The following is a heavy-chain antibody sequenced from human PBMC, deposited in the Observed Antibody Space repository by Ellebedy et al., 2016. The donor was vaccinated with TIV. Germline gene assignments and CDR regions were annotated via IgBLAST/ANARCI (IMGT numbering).Heavy chain of an antibody. Sequence: SVKVSCXASGGIFKNYAISWVRQAPGQGLEWMGGIVPLLGAVEYAQKFQGRVTITADESASTAYIELSRLRSDDTALYYCARDQGGGYDETWLDPWGQGTLVTVSS. CDR3: ARDQGGGYDETWLDP. D-gene: IGHD5-12*01. CDR1: GGIFKNYA. J-gene: IGHJ5*02. CDR2: IVPLLGAV. V-gene: IGHV1-69*13.